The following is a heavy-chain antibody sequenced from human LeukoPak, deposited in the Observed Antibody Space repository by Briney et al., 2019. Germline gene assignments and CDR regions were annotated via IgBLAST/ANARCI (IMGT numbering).Heavy chain of an antibody. CDR2: ISAYNGNT. CDR1: GYTFTSYG. V-gene: IGHV1-18*01. J-gene: IGHJ3*02. Sequence: GASVTVSCTASGYTFTSYGISWVRQAPGQGLEWMGWISAYNGNTNYAQKTQGRVTMTTDTSTSTAYMELRSLRSDDTAVYYCARETVYYYDSSGYDDAFDIWGQGTMVTVSS. CDR3: ARETVYYYDSSGYDDAFDI. D-gene: IGHD3-22*01.